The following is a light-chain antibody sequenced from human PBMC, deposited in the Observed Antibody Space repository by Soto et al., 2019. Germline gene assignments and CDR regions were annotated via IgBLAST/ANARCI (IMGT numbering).Light chain of an antibody. V-gene: IGLV2-14*01. CDR1: SSDVGGYNY. CDR3: CSYTSSTTYV. CDR2: AVT. Sequence: ALTHPASVSGSPGQSITISCTGTSSDVGGYNYVSWYQQHPGKAPKLIIYAVTNRPSGVSIRFSGSKSGNTASLTISGLQAEDEADYYCCSYTSSTTYVFGPGTKVTVL. J-gene: IGLJ1*01.